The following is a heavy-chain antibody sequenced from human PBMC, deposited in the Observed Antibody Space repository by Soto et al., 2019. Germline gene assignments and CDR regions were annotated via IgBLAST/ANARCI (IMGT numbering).Heavy chain of an antibody. CDR2: IYPGDSDT. V-gene: IGHV5-51*01. Sequence: EEQLVQSGAEVKKPGESLKISCKGSGYSFTNYWIAWVRQMPGKGLECMGIIYPGDSDTRYSPSFQGQVTISADKSINTAYLHGSSLKASDIAMYYCARGREYYYDSSGYYPDAFDIWGQGTMVTVSS. CDR3: ARGREYYYDSSGYYPDAFDI. D-gene: IGHD3-22*01. J-gene: IGHJ3*02. CDR1: GYSFTNYW.